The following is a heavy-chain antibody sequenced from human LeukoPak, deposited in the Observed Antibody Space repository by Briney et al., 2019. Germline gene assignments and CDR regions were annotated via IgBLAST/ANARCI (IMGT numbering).Heavy chain of an antibody. CDR3: ARDPGTTEPFDY. CDR2: IIPIFGTA. D-gene: IGHD1-1*01. J-gene: IGHJ4*02. CDR1: GGPISNFA. V-gene: IGHV1-69*13. Sequence: SVKVSCKASGGPISNFAFNWVRQAPGQGLEWMGGIIPIFGTANYAQKFQGRVTITADESTSTAYMELSSLRSEDTAVYYCARDPGTTEPFDYWGQGTLVTVSS.